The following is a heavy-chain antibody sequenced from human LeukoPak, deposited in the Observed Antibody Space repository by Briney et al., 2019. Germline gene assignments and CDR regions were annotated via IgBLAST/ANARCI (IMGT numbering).Heavy chain of an antibody. V-gene: IGHV1-24*01. CDR1: GYTLTELS. Sequence: ASVKVSCKVSGYTLTELSMHWVRQAPGKGLEWMGGFDPEDGETVYAQKFQGRVTMTEDTSTDTAYMELSSLRSEDTAVYYCATPQGDYGDYVYAFDIWVQGTMVTVSS. D-gene: IGHD4-17*01. CDR2: FDPEDGET. CDR3: ATPQGDYGDYVYAFDI. J-gene: IGHJ3*02.